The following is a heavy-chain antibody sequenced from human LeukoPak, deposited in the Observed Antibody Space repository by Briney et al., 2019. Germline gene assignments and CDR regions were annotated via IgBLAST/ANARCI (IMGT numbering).Heavy chain of an antibody. CDR3: ARGGTGYYGSGKSRYDY. CDR2: INHSGST. D-gene: IGHD3-10*01. Sequence: PSETLSLTCTVSGGSISSYYWSWIRQPPGKGLEWIGEINHSGSTNYNPSLRSRVTISVDTSKNQFSLKLSSVTAADTAVYYCARGGTGYYGSGKSRYDYWGQGTLVTVSS. V-gene: IGHV4-34*01. J-gene: IGHJ4*02. CDR1: GGSISSYY.